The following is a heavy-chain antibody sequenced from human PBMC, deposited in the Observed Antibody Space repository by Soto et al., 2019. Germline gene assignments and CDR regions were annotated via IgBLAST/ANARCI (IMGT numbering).Heavy chain of an antibody. CDR3: ARRPRGTRVEH. D-gene: IGHD2-2*01. CDR2: IYYSGNP. V-gene: IGHV4-30-4*01. Sequence: QVQLQESGPGLVKPSQTLSLICTVSGGSISSGDYYWRWIRQPPGMALEWIAYIYYSGNPYYNPSLQSRVTISVDTSKSQFSLRLSSLAAADAAVYYCARRPRGTRVEHWGQGILVTVS. J-gene: IGHJ1*01. CDR1: GGSISSGDYY.